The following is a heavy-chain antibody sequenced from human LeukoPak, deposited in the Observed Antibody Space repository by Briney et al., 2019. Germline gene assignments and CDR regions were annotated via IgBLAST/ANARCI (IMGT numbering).Heavy chain of an antibody. V-gene: IGHV3-21*01. CDR3: ARDAYYYDRSGYYRYFDY. CDR2: ISSSSSYI. CDR1: GFTFNSYS. J-gene: IGHJ4*02. D-gene: IGHD3-22*01. Sequence: GGSLRLSCAASGFTFNSYSMNWVRQAPGKGLEWVSSISSSSSYIYYADSVKGRFTISRDNAKHSLYLQVDSLRAEDTAVYYCARDAYYYDRSGYYRYFDYWGQGTLVNVSS.